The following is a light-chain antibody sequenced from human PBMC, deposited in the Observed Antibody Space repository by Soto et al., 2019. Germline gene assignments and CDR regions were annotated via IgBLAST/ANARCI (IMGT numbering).Light chain of an antibody. CDR3: AAWDDRLTGHVV. V-gene: IGLV1-44*01. CDR1: SFNIGSNP. CDR2: SNN. Sequence: QSVLTQPPSASGTPGKRATVSCSEPSFNIGSNPVNWYQQLPGAAPKLLIYSNNQRPSGVPDRFSGSKSGTSASLAISGLQSEDEADYYCAAWDDRLTGHVVFGGGTKQTVL. J-gene: IGLJ2*01.